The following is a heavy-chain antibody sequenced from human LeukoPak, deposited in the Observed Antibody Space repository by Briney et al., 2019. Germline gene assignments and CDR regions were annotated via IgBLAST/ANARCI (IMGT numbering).Heavy chain of an antibody. CDR1: GFTFSSYS. V-gene: IGHV3-48*04. J-gene: IGHJ5*02. Sequence: GGSLRLSCAASGFTFSSYSMNWVRQAPGKGLEWVSYISSSSSTIYYADSVKGRFTISRDNAKNSLYLQMNSLRAEDTAVYYCARVSPARGSRRHYGTIVDPWGQGTLVTVSS. CDR2: ISSSSSTI. CDR3: ARVSPARGSRRHYGTIVDP. D-gene: IGHD3-10*01.